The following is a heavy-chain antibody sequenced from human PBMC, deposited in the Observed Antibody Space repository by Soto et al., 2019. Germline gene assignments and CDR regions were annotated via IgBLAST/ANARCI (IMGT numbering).Heavy chain of an antibody. CDR1: GFTFSSYA. CDR3: AKAEVAVVILPAVVSPYFQH. CDR2: ISGSGGST. V-gene: IGHV3-23*01. Sequence: EVQLLESGGGLVQPGGSLRRSCAASGFTFSSYAMSWVRQAPGKGLEWVSAISGSGGSTYYADSVKGRFTISRDNSKNRLYLQMNSLSAEDTAVYYCAKAEVAVVILPAVVSPYFQHWGQGTLVTVSS. D-gene: IGHD2-2*01. J-gene: IGHJ1*01.